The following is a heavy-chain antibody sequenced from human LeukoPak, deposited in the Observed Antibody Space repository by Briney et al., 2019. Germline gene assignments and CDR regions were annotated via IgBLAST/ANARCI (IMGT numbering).Heavy chain of an antibody. V-gene: IGHV4-34*01. J-gene: IGHJ3*02. D-gene: IGHD5-12*01. CDR1: GGSFSGYY. CDR3: ARGLVAGDAFDI. CDR2: INHSGST. Sequence: SETLSLTCAVYGGSFSGYYWSWIRQPPGKGLEWIGEINHSGSTNYNPSLKSRVTISVDTSKNQFSLKLSSVTAADTAVYYCARGLVAGDAFDIWGQGTMVTVSS.